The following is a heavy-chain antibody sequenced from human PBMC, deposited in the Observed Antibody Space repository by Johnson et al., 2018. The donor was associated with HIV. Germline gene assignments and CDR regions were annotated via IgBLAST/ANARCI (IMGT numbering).Heavy chain of an antibody. CDR2: IKQDGSEK. CDR1: GFTFSSYW. V-gene: IGHV3-7*05. CDR3: ATLHGHAFDI. Sequence: VQLVESGGGLVQPGGSLRLSCAASGFTFSSYWMSWVRQAPGKGLEWVANIKQDGSEKYYVDSLKGRFTISSDNAKNSLYLQMNSLRAEDTAVYYCATLHGHAFDIWGQGTMVTVSS. J-gene: IGHJ3*02.